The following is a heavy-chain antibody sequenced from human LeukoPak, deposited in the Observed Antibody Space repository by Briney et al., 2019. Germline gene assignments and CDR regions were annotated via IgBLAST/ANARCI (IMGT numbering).Heavy chain of an antibody. J-gene: IGHJ6*04. CDR2: ISPGDSDI. Sequence: GESLKISCMGSGYSFTKYWIAWVRQMPGKGLEWMGVISPGDSDIRYSPSFRGQVTISADKSINTAYLQWSSLKASYTAMYYCFSGINYGSRVDHYGMDVWGKGTTVTVSS. CDR1: GYSFTKYW. D-gene: IGHD3-10*01. CDR3: FSGINYGSRVDHYGMDV. V-gene: IGHV5-51*01.